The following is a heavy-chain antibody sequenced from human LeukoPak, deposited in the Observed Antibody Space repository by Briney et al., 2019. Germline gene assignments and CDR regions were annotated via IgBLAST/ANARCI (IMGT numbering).Heavy chain of an antibody. D-gene: IGHD3-3*01. J-gene: IGHJ4*02. Sequence: ASVKVSCKASGYAFTSYGISWVRQAPGQGLEWMGWISAYNGNTNYAQKLQGRVTMTTGTSTGTAYMELRSLRSDDTAVYYCASSLTIFGPIGYWGQGTLVTVSS. CDR2: ISAYNGNT. V-gene: IGHV1-18*01. CDR3: ASSLTIFGPIGY. CDR1: GYAFTSYG.